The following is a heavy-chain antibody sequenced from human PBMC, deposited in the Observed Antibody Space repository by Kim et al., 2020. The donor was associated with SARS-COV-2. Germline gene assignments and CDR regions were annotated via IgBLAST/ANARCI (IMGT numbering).Heavy chain of an antibody. V-gene: IGHV4-34*01. Sequence: GSTNYNPSLKSRVTISVDTSKNQFSLKLSSVTAADTAVYYCARGRLQSDYWGQGTLVTVSS. J-gene: IGHJ4*02. D-gene: IGHD3-16*01. CDR2: GST. CDR3: ARGRLQSDY.